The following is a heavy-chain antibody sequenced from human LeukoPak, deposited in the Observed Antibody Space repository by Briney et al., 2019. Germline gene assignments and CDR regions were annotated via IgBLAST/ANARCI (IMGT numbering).Heavy chain of an antibody. D-gene: IGHD3-10*01. CDR3: AKGYYYGSGSFRWFDP. J-gene: IGHJ5*02. CDR2: ISSSSSTI. Sequence: GGSLRLSCEASEFTFSSYSMNWVRQAPGKGLEWVSYISSSSSTIYYAESVKGRFTISRDNAKNSLYLQMNSLRAEDTAVYHCAKGYYYGSGSFRWFDPWGQGTLVTVSS. CDR1: EFTFSSYS. V-gene: IGHV3-48*01.